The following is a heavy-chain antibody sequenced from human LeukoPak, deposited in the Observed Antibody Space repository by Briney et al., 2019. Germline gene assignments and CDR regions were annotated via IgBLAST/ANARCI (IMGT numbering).Heavy chain of an antibody. CDR1: GFTFSSYA. CDR3: AKCRTGSCS. CDR2: ISGGGGST. V-gene: IGHV3-23*01. Sequence: GGSLRLSCAASGFTFSSYAMSWVRQAPGKGLEWVSAISGGGGSTYYADSVKGQFTISRDNSKNTLYLQVNSLRVEDTAVYYCAKCRTGSCSWGQGTLVTVSS. D-gene: IGHD2-2*01. J-gene: IGHJ5*02.